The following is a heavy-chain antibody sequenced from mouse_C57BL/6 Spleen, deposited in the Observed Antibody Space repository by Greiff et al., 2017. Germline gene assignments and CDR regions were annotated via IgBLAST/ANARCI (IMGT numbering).Heavy chain of an antibody. V-gene: IGHV1-22*01. Sequence: EVQLQQSGPELVKPGASVKMSCKASGYTFTDYNMHWVKQSHGKSLEWIGYINPNNGGTSYNQKFKGKATLTVNKSSSTAYMELRSLTSEDSAVYYCARNPLIYYDAMDYWGQGTSVTVSS. CDR1: GYTFTDYN. CDR2: INPNNGGT. J-gene: IGHJ4*01. CDR3: ARNPLIYYDAMDY. D-gene: IGHD2-1*01.